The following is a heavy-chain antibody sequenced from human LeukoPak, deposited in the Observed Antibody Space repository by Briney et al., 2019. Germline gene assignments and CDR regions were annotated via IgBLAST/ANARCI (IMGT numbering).Heavy chain of an antibody. CDR1: GGSISSYY. CDR3: ARGGRVRYFDWLQFDP. J-gene: IGHJ5*02. V-gene: IGHV4-59*01. D-gene: IGHD3-9*01. Sequence: PSETLSLTCTVSGGSISSYYWSWIRQPPGKGLEWIGYIYYSGSTNYNPSLKSRVTISVDTSKDQFSLKLSSVTAADTAVYYCARGGRVRYFDWLQFDPWGQGTLVTVSS. CDR2: IYYSGST.